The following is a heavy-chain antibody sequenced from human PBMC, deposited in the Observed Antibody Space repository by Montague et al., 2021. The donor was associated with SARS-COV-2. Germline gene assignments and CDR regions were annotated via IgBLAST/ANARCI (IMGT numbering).Heavy chain of an antibody. J-gene: IGHJ4*02. Sequence: TLSLTCAVSGGSISSGGYSWSWIRQPPGKGLEWIGYIYHSGSTYYNPSLKSRVTISVGRSKNQFSLKLSSVTAADTAVYYCARHERQWLRLYPYYFDYWGQGTLVTVSS. CDR1: GGSISSGGYS. V-gene: IGHV4-30-2*01. D-gene: IGHD5-12*01. CDR2: IYHSGST. CDR3: ARHERQWLRLYPYYFDY.